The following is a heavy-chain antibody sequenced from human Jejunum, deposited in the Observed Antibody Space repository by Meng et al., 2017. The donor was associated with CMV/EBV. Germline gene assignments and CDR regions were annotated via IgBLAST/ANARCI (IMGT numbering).Heavy chain of an antibody. CDR1: SRSSYS. CDR3: ARGDDFWSGYSGHNFDY. CDR2: IYYSGSS. V-gene: IGHV4-39*07. Sequence: SRSSYSWGWIRQPPGKGLEWIGSIYYSGSSYYNPSLKSRVTISLDTSKNQFSLRLSSVTAADTAVYYCARGDDFWSGYSGHNFDYWGQGTLVTVSS. J-gene: IGHJ4*02. D-gene: IGHD3-3*01.